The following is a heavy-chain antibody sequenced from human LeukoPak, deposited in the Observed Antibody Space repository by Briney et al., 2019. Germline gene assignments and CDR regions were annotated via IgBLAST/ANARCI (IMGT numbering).Heavy chain of an antibody. V-gene: IGHV1-18*01. Sequence: ASVKVSCKASGYTFTSYGIRWVRQAPGQGLEWMGWISAYNGNTNYAQKLQGRVTMTTDTSTSTAYMELRSLRSDDTAVYYCARVGGGWYPNSFDYWGQGTLVTVSS. CDR2: ISAYNGNT. J-gene: IGHJ4*02. CDR3: ARVGGGWYPNSFDY. CDR1: GYTFTSYG. D-gene: IGHD6-19*01.